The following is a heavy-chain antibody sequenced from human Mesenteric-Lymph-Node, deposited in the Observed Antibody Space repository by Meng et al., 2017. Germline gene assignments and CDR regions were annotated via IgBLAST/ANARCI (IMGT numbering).Heavy chain of an antibody. CDR1: GFSRSTSGMR. CDR2: IDWDDDK. D-gene: IGHD3-3*01. CDR3: ARHRFYDFWSGYYDAFDI. V-gene: IGHV2-70*04. J-gene: IGHJ3*02. Sequence: SGPTLAKPTQTLTLTCTFSGFSRSTSGMRVSWIRQPPGKALEWLARIDWDDDKFYSTSLKTRLTISKDTSKNQEVLTMTNMEPVDTATYYCARHRFYDFWSGYYDAFDIWGQGTMVTVSS.